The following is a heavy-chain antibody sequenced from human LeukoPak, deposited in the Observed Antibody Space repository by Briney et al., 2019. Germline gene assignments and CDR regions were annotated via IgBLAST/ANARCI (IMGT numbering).Heavy chain of an antibody. CDR1: GYTLTELS. CDR2: XYPEDGET. J-gene: IGHJ3*02. CDR3: ATDRVVVAGGSGIHDAFDI. D-gene: IGHD3-10*01. V-gene: IGHV1-24*01. Sequence: VSCKXXGYTLTELSMHWVRQAPGKGLEWMXGXYPEDGETIYAQKFQGRVTMTEDTSTDTAYMELSSLRSEDTAVYYCATDRVVVAGGSGIHDAFDIWGQGTMVTVSS.